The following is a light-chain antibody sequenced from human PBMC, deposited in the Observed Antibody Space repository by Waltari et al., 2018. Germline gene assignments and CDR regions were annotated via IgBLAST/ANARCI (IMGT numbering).Light chain of an antibody. CDR2: GAS. CDR1: QSVTTN. CDR3: HQYNDGPPFN. V-gene: IGKV3-15*01. J-gene: IGKJ2*01. Sequence: EIVMTQSPGTLSVSPGERAIISCRASQSVTTNLAWYQQKPGQPPRPLIYGASTRGTDIPARFSGSGSGTEFTLTITSLQSEDFAVYYCHQYNDGPPFNFGQGTKLEIK.